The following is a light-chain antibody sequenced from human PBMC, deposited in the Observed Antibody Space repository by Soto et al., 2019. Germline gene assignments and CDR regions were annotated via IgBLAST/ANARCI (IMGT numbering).Light chain of an antibody. CDR1: QSVSSSY. Sequence: VGLTHSPGTLSLSPGERATLSCRASQSVSSSYLAWYQQKPGLAPRLLIYDASRRATGIPDRFSGSGSGTDFIPSISRLEPEDFAVYYCQQYGSSPWPFGQGTK. V-gene: IGKV3D-20*01. J-gene: IGKJ1*01. CDR2: DAS. CDR3: QQYGSSPWP.